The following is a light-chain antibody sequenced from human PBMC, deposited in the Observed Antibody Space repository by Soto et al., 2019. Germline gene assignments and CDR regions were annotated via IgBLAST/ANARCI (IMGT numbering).Light chain of an antibody. Sequence: EIVLTQSPGTLSLSLGERATLSCRASQSVTSSFLAWYQQKPGQAPRLLIYGASSRATGIPDRFSGSGSGTDFTLTISRLEPEEFAVYYCQQYDSSPWTFGQGTKVEIK. V-gene: IGKV3-20*01. CDR2: GAS. J-gene: IGKJ1*01. CDR3: QQYDSSPWT. CDR1: QSVTSSF.